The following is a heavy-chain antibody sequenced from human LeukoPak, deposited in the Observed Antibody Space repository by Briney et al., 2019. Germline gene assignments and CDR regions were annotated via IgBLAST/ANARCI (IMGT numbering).Heavy chain of an antibody. CDR2: INAGNGNT. CDR3: ASSEDPRFGESLGDY. Sequence: ASVKVSCKASGYTFTSYAMHWVRQAPGQRLEWMGWINAGNGNTKYSQKFQGGVTITRDTSASTAYMELSSLRSEDTAVYYCASSEDPRFGESLGDYWGQGTLVTVSS. CDR1: GYTFTSYA. V-gene: IGHV1-3*01. J-gene: IGHJ4*02. D-gene: IGHD3-10*02.